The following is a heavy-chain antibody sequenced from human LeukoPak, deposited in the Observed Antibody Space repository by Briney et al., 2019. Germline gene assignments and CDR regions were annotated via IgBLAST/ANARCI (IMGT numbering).Heavy chain of an antibody. CDR2: ISAYNGNT. V-gene: IGHV1-18*01. CDR1: GYTFTSYG. D-gene: IGHD6-13*01. CDR3: ARVASSWYSLLGLHMDV. Sequence: ASVKVSCKASGYTFTSYGISWVRQAPGQGLECMGWISAYNGNTNYAQKLQGRVTMTTDTSTSTAYMELRSLRSDDTAVYYCARVASSWYSLLGLHMDVWGKGTTVTVSS. J-gene: IGHJ6*03.